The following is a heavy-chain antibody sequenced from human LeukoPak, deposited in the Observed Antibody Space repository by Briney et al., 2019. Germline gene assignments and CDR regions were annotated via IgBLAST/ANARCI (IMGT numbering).Heavy chain of an antibody. Sequence: GGSLRLSCAASGFTFSSYGMHWVRQAPGKGLEWVAFIRYDGSNKYYADSVKGRFTISRDNSKNTLYLQMNSLRAEDTAVYYCAKDSVPYYYGSGGFNWFHPWGQGTLVTVSS. CDR3: AKDSVPYYYGSGGFNWFHP. J-gene: IGHJ5*02. CDR1: GFTFSSYG. V-gene: IGHV3-30*02. CDR2: IRYDGSNK. D-gene: IGHD3-10*01.